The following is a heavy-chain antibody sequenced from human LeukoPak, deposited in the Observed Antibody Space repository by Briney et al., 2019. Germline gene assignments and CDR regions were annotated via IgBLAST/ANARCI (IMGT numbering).Heavy chain of an antibody. Sequence: PGGSLRLSCVASEFTFSNYVMSWVRQTPGKGLEWVSAISGSGGSTYYADSVKGRFTISRDNSKNTLYLQMNSLRAEDTAVYYCALGYCSSTSCPNWFDPWGQGTLVTVSS. CDR2: ISGSGGST. CDR1: EFTFSNYV. CDR3: ALGYCSSTSCPNWFDP. D-gene: IGHD2-2*03. J-gene: IGHJ5*02. V-gene: IGHV3-23*01.